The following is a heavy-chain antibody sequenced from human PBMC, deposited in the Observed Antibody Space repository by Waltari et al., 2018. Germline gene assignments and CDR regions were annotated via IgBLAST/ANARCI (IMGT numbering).Heavy chain of an antibody. V-gene: IGHV4-4*07. CDR1: DDKFDSYD. CDR3: VRGPYGSGTPIDH. D-gene: IGHD3-10*01. Sequence: QVQLQESGSGLVKPSETLSLTCNVTDDKFDSYDWSWVRQSAGKGLEWLGRAHSIGSTNFNPALKSRITVSVDTSKKQVSLQLTSMTAADTAVYYCVRGPYGSGTPIDHWGQGILVTVSS. J-gene: IGHJ4*02. CDR2: AHSIGST.